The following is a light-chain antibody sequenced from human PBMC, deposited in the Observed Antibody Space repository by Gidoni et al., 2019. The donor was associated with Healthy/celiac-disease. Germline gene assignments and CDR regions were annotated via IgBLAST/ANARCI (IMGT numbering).Light chain of an antibody. CDR2: KAY. CDR3: QQYNSYPWT. J-gene: IGKJ1*01. V-gene: IGKV1-5*03. Sequence: DLQMTQSPSTLSASVGDRVTITCRASQSISSWLAWYQQKPGKAPKLLIYKAYSLESGVPSRFSGSGSGTEFTLTISSLQPDYFATYYCQQYNSYPWTFGQGTKVEIK. CDR1: QSISSW.